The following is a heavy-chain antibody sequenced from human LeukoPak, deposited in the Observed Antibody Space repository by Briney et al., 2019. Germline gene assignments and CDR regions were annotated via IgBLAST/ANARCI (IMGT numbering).Heavy chain of an antibody. V-gene: IGHV1-8*01. J-gene: IGHJ4*02. CDR1: GYTFTSYD. Sequence: ASVKVSCKASGYTFTSYDINWVRQATGQGLEWMGWMNPNSGNTGYAQKLQGRVTMTTDTSTSTAYMELRSLRSEDTAVYYCATTGNPAYYYGSGSYYNYWGQGTLVTVSS. D-gene: IGHD3-10*01. CDR3: ATTGNPAYYYGSGSYYNY. CDR2: MNPNSGNT.